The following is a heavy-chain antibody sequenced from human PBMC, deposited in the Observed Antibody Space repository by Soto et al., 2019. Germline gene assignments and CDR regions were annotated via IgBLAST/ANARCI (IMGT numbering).Heavy chain of an antibody. J-gene: IGHJ6*02. Sequence: QVQLQQWGAGLLKPSETLSLTCAVYGGSFSGYYWSWIRQPPGKGLEWIGEINHSGSTNYNPSLKSRVTISVDASKNQFSLKLSSVTAADTAVYYCASHDYGDYYYYGVDVWGRGATVTVSS. CDR3: ASHDYGDYYYYGVDV. D-gene: IGHD4-17*01. CDR2: INHSGST. V-gene: IGHV4-34*01. CDR1: GGSFSGYY.